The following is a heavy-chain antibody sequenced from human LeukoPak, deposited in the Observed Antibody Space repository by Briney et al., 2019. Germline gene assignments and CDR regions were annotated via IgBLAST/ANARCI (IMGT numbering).Heavy chain of an antibody. CDR1: GGSISSSNW. CDR3: ARASAGYCSGGSCYSVPDY. CDR2: IYHSGST. J-gene: IGHJ4*02. Sequence: SETLSLTCAVSGGSISSSNWWSWVRQPPGKGLEWIGEIYHSGSTNYNPSLKSRVTISVDKSKNQFSLKLSSVTAADTAVYHCARASAGYCSGGSCYSVPDYWGQGTLVTVSS. D-gene: IGHD2-15*01. V-gene: IGHV4-4*02.